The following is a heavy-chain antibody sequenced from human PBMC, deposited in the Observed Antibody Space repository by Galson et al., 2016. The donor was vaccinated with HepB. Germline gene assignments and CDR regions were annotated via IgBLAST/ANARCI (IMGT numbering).Heavy chain of an antibody. CDR1: GFTFSSYV. CDR2: ILYDGSNN. D-gene: IGHD1-14*01. V-gene: IGHV3-30-3*01. J-gene: IGHJ6*02. Sequence: SLRLSCAASGFTFSSYVMHWFRQAPGKGLEWVAIILYDGSNNYYAASVKGRFTISRDNYKNTLYLQMNNLRAEDTAVYYCARTSDHVYYGMDVWGQGTTVTVSS. CDR3: ARTSDHVYYGMDV.